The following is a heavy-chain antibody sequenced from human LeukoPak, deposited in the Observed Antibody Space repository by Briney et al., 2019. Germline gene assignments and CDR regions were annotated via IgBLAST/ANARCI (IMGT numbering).Heavy chain of an antibody. CDR1: GFTFNRYS. V-gene: IGHV3-48*02. CDR2: ISSGSTSI. Sequence: GGSLRLSCTASGFTFNRYSMNWVRQAPGKGLEWVSYISSGSTSIYYADSVKGRFTISKDSTKNSLYLQMNSLRDDDTAIYYCAREGPGTYVDYWGQGTLVTVPS. J-gene: IGHJ4*02. CDR3: AREGPGTYVDY. D-gene: IGHD1-26*01.